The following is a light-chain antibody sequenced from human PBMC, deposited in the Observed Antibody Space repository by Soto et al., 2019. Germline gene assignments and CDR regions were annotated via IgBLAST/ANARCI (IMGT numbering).Light chain of an antibody. CDR2: GAS. V-gene: IGKV3-20*01. Sequence: EMELTQCPGTPYLSPREIDTLSVRSSQSVSSSYLAWYQQKPGQAPRLLIYGASSRATGIPDRFSGSGSGTDFTLTISRLEPEDFAVYYCQQYGSSPITFGQGTRLEI. CDR3: QQYGSSPIT. CDR1: QSVSSSY. J-gene: IGKJ5*01.